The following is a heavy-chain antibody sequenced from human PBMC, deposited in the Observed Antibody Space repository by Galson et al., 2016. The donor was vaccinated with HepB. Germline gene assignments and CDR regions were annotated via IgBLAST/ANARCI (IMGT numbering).Heavy chain of an antibody. CDR3: AKERSNYDYYFDY. D-gene: IGHD4-11*01. Sequence: SLRLSCAASGFTFSRYGMHWVRQAPGKGLEWVAVISYDGSNKYYSDSVKGRFTTSRGNSKNTLYPQMNSLRAEDTAVYYCAKERSNYDYYFDYWGQGTLVTVSS. CDR2: ISYDGSNK. CDR1: GFTFSRYG. J-gene: IGHJ4*02. V-gene: IGHV3-30*18.